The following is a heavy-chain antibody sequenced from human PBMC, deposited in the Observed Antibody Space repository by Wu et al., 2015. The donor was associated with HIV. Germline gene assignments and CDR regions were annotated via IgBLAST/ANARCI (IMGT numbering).Heavy chain of an antibody. CDR1: QYTFINYD. D-gene: IGHD3-16*01. V-gene: IGHV1-8*01. CDR2: INPKSGHT. CDR3: AKTYARGWGNRSAWDFFDN. J-gene: IGHJ4*01. Sequence: QVQLVQSGAEVTEPGASVMVSCKASQYTFINYDVHWVRQAAGQGLEWMGWINPKSGHTGYSQNFQGRVTLTRDTSISTAYMELTSLRPDDTAVYYCAKTYARGWGNRSAWDFFDNWGLGTLVTVSS.